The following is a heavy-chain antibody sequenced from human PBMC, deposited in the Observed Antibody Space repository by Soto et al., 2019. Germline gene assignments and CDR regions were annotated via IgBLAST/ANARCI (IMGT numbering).Heavy chain of an antibody. J-gene: IGHJ6*02. V-gene: IGHV3-30-3*01. Sequence: QVQLVASGGGVVQPGRSLRLSCAASGFTFSSYAMHWVRQAPGKGLEWVAVISYDGSNKYYADSVKGRFTISRDNSKNTLYLQRNSLRAADTAVYYCARDLEYYYYYYGMDVWGQGATVTVSS. CDR3: ARDLEYYYYYYGMDV. CDR2: ISYDGSNK. CDR1: GFTFSSYA.